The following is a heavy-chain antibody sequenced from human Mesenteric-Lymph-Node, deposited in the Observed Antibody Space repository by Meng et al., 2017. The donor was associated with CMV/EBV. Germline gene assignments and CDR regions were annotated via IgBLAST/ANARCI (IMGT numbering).Heavy chain of an antibody. J-gene: IGHJ4*02. V-gene: IGHV1-46*01. Sequence: CNASRYTFTSYYMHWVRTAPGQGLEWMGIINPSGGSTSYAQKFQGRVTMTRDTSTSTVYMELSSLRSEDTAVYYCARDGAYSYGNDYWGQGTLVTVSS. D-gene: IGHD5-18*01. CDR3: ARDGAYSYGNDY. CDR1: RYTFTSYY. CDR2: INPSGGST.